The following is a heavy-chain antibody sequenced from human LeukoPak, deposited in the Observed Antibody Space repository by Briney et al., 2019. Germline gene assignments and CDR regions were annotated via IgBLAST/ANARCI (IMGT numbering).Heavy chain of an antibody. J-gene: IGHJ6*02. CDR3: ARDHQKDYYYYYGMDV. V-gene: IGHV4-59*06. Sequence: PSETLSLTCTVSGGSISSYYWGWIRQHPGKGLEWIGYIYYSGSTYYNPSLKSRVTISVDTSKNQFSLKLSSVTAADTAVYYCARDHQKDYYYYYGMDVWGQGTTVTVSS. CDR2: IYYSGST. CDR1: GGSISSYY. D-gene: IGHD5-24*01.